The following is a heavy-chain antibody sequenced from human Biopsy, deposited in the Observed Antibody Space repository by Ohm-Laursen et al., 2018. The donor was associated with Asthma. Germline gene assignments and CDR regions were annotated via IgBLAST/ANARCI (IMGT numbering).Heavy chain of an antibody. V-gene: IGHV1-2*06. CDR2: INPNSGGT. CDR3: ARGQKSAGDRWFDP. D-gene: IGHD6-13*01. Sequence: SVKVSCKTSGYTFIGCHIHWMRQAPGQGLEWMGRINPNSGGTNYAQKFQGRVTMTRDTSISTAYMEVSRLRSDDTAVYYCARGQKSAGDRWFDPWGQGALVTVSS. J-gene: IGHJ5*02. CDR1: GYTFIGCH.